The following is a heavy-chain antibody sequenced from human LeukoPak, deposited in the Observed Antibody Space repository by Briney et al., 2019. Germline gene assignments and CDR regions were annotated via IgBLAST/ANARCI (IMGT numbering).Heavy chain of an antibody. Sequence: GGSLRLSCTASGFTFSSYTMSWVRQAPGKGLKWVSTITTGGPNTYYADSVKGRFTISRDSSKNMLYLQMNSLRAEDTAVYYCAKGHDNYASGNHWVSFDYWGQGTLVTVSS. D-gene: IGHD3-10*01. CDR2: ITTGGPNT. J-gene: IGHJ4*02. CDR1: GFTFSSYT. V-gene: IGHV3-23*01. CDR3: AKGHDNYASGNHWVSFDY.